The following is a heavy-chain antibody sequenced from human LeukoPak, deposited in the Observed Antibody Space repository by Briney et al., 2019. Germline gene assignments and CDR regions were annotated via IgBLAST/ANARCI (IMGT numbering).Heavy chain of an antibody. Sequence: GGSLRLSCAASGFTFSSYGMHWVRQAPGKGLELVAVISYDGSNKYYADSVKGRFTISRDNSKNTLYLQMNSLRAEDRAVYYCAKARDGDPDYWGQGTLVTVSS. J-gene: IGHJ4*02. CDR3: AKARDGDPDY. CDR1: GFTFSSYG. V-gene: IGHV3-30*18. CDR2: ISYDGSNK. D-gene: IGHD4-17*01.